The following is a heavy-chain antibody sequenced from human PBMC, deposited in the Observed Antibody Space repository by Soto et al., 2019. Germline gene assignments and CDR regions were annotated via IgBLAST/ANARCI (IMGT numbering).Heavy chain of an antibody. Sequence: SETLSLTCTVSGVSISSSYWSWIRQPPGKGLKWIGYIYYSGSTNYNPSLQSRVTISVDTSKNQFSLKLSSVTAADTAVYYCARHGGVVPAAPVDYWGQGTLVTVSS. CDR1: GVSISSSY. V-gene: IGHV4-59*08. CDR3: ARHGGVVPAAPVDY. CDR2: IYYSGST. D-gene: IGHD2-2*01. J-gene: IGHJ4*02.